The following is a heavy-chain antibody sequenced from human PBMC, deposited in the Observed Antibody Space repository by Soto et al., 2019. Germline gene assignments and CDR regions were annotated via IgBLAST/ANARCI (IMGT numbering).Heavy chain of an antibody. V-gene: IGHV1-18*01. CDR1: GYTLTSYG. J-gene: IGHJ5*02. Sequence: ASLKVSYKASGYTLTSYGISWVRQAPGQGLEWMGWISAYNGNTNYAQKLQGRVTMTTDTSTSTAYMELRSLRSDDTAVYYCARDPPYCSSTSCYVGEGVNWLDPWGQETLVTV. CDR3: ARDPPYCSSTSCYVGEGVNWLDP. D-gene: IGHD2-2*01. CDR2: ISAYNGNT.